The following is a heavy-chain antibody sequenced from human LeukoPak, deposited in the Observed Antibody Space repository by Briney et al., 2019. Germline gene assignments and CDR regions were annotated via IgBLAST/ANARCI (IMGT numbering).Heavy chain of an antibody. J-gene: IGHJ6*02. CDR2: INHSGST. D-gene: IGHD3-16*01. V-gene: IGHV4-34*01. CDR1: GGSFSGYY. Sequence: PSETLSLTCAVYGGSFSGYYWSWIRQPPGKGLEWIGEINHSGSTNYNPSLKSRVTISVDTSKNQFSLKLSSVTAADTAVYYCARDMMAIIGYYYLMDVWGQGTTVTVSS. CDR3: ARDMMAIIGYYYLMDV.